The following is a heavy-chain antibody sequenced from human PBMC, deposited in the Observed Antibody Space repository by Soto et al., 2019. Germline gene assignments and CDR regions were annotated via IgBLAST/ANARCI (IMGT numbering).Heavy chain of an antibody. J-gene: IGHJ3*01. CDR3: AKGRDAVVSVFDV. Sequence: EVQLVESGGGLVQPGGSLRLSCAASGFTFSSYWMSWVRQAPGKGLEWVANIKQDGSEKYYADSVKGRFTISRDNSKSTVFLHMNSLRAEDTAVYYCAKGRDAVVSVFDVWGQGTMVTVSS. V-gene: IGHV3-7*03. CDR2: IKQDGSEK. CDR1: GFTFSSYW. D-gene: IGHD2-15*01.